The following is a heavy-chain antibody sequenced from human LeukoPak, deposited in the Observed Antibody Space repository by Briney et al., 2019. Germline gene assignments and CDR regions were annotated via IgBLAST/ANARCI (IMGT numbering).Heavy chain of an antibody. CDR2: INHSGST. CDR3: ARGLSEVGATPYFDY. Sequence: PSETLSLTCAVYGGSFSGYYWSWIRQPPGKGLEWIGEINHSGSTNYNPSLKSRVTISVDTSKNQFSLKLSSVTAADTAVYYCARGLSEVGATPYFDYWGQGTLVTVSS. J-gene: IGHJ4*02. D-gene: IGHD1-26*01. CDR1: GGSFSGYY. V-gene: IGHV4-34*01.